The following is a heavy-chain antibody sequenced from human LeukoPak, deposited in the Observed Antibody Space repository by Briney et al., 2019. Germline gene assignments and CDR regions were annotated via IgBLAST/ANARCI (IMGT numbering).Heavy chain of an antibody. CDR1: GFTFSSAA. D-gene: IGHD6-19*01. CDR3: AKEGYSSGWYDFDY. CDR2: ISGSGGST. V-gene: IGHV3-23*01. Sequence: PGGSLRLSCAASGFTFSSAAMTWVRQAPGKGLEWVSAISGSGGSTYYADSVKGRFTISRDNSKNTLYLQMNSLRAEDTAVYYCAKEGYSSGWYDFDYWGQGTLVTVSS. J-gene: IGHJ4*02.